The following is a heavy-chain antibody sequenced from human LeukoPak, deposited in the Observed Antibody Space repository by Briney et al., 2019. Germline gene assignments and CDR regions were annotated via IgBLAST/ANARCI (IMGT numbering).Heavy chain of an antibody. D-gene: IGHD5-18*01. Sequence: GGSLRLSCAASGFTFPSYAMSWVRQAPGKGLNWVSAISDSGGSTYYADSVKGRFTISRDNSKNTLHLQMNSLRAEDTAVYYCAKRSDGYSGFDYWGQGTLVTLSS. CDR2: ISDSGGST. V-gene: IGHV3-23*01. J-gene: IGHJ4*02. CDR1: GFTFPSYA. CDR3: AKRSDGYSGFDY.